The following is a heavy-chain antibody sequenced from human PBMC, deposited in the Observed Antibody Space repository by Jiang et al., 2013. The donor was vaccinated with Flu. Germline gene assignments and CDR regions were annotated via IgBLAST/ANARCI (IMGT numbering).Heavy chain of an antibody. V-gene: IGHV4-59*01. CDR2: IFYRGST. D-gene: IGHD6-13*01. CDR1: GGSISSYF. CDR3: ARDSGSNWPRDWYFDL. Sequence: PGLVKPSETLSLICTVSGGSISSYFWSWIRQPPGKELEWIGYIFYRGSTNFNPSLKSRVTMSLDTSKNQFSLRLSSVTAADTAVYYCARDSGSNWPRDWYFDLWGRGTLVTVSS. J-gene: IGHJ2*01.